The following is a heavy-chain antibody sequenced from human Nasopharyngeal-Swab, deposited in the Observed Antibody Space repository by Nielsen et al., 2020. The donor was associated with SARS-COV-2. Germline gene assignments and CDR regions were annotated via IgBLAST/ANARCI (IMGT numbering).Heavy chain of an antibody. J-gene: IGHJ1*01. D-gene: IGHD6-19*01. CDR2: IYDIGSA. Sequence: SETLSLTCAVSGDSHNSGNWWRWVRQPPGKALERLRQIYDIGSATYNPSLKSRVTISIDRSENHCSLKLTSVTAADTALYYCVRHRRFSGWCFQDWGLGTLVTVSS. CDR3: VRHRRFSGWCFQD. CDR1: GDSHNSGNW. V-gene: IGHV4-4*02.